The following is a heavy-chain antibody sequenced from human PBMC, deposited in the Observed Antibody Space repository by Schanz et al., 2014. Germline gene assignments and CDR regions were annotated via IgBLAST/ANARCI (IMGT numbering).Heavy chain of an antibody. CDR2: IATSSSTR. CDR3: ARDRGYCSGGSCLTFDY. V-gene: IGHV3-48*01. D-gene: IGHD2-15*01. Sequence: VQLLQFGGGVVQPGRSLRLSCAASGFTFSSYAMNWVRQVPGKGLEWLSYIATSSSTRHYADSVKGRVTISRDNSKNTLYLQMNTLRAEDTAVYYCARDRGYCSGGSCLTFDYWGQGTLVTVSS. J-gene: IGHJ4*02. CDR1: GFTFSSYA.